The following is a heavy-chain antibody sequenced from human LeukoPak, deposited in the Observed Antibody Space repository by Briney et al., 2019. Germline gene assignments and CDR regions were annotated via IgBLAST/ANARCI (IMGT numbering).Heavy chain of an antibody. CDR2: IKQDGSGK. V-gene: IGHV3-7*01. Sequence: GGSLRLSCAASGFTFSSYWMSWVRQAPGKGLEWVANIKQDGSGKYYVDSVKGRFTISRDNAKNSLYLQMNSLRPEDTAVYYCVRSLRSADFWGQGTLVTVSS. CDR1: GFTFSSYW. CDR3: VRSLRSADF. J-gene: IGHJ4*02.